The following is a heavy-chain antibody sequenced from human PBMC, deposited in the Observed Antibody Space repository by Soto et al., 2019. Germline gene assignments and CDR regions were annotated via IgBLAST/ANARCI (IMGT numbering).Heavy chain of an antibody. CDR2: IYHSGRD. D-gene: IGHD3-10*01. CDR1: GGSNSSGDYY. J-gene: IGHJ5*02. V-gene: IGHV4-30-4*01. Sequence: SETLSLTCTVSGGSNSSGDYYWSWIRQVPGKGLQWIGYIYHSGRDYYEPSLKSRATISIDTSKNQFSLKLSSVTAADTAVYYCAGSMVRGGWFDPWGQGTLVTVSS. CDR3: AGSMVRGGWFDP.